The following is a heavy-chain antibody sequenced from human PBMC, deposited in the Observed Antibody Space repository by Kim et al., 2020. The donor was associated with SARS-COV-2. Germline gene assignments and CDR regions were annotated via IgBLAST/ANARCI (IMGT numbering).Heavy chain of an antibody. Sequence: SETMSLTCSVFGGSVGSDTYYYNWIRQPPGKGLEWIGNVFYNGKTKYNPSLNSRLNISVDTSKNEFSLRLTSVTAADTAAYYCAREWYCSSTSCRDAFD. CDR3: AREWYCSSTSCRDAFD. CDR2: VFYNGKT. J-gene: IGHJ3*01. D-gene: IGHD2-2*01. V-gene: IGHV4-61*01. CDR1: GGSVGSDTYY.